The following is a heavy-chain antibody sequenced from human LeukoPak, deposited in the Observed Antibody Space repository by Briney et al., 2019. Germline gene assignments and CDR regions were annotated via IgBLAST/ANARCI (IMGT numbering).Heavy chain of an antibody. D-gene: IGHD6-13*01. Sequence: ASVKGSCKASGYTCTSYYMHWVRQAPGQGLERMGIINPSGGSTSYAQKFQGRVTMTRDTSTSTVYMELSSLRSEDTAVYYCAVRHRAAADYWGQGTLVTVSS. CDR1: GYTCTSYY. CDR3: AVRHRAAADY. J-gene: IGHJ4*02. V-gene: IGHV1-46*01. CDR2: INPSGGST.